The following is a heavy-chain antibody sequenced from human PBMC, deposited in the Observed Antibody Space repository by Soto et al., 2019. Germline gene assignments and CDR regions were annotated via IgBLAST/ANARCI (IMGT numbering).Heavy chain of an antibody. CDR3: AKGRASDCPGCTQDY. CDR1: AFTFSSYA. D-gene: IGHD2-21*02. Sequence: EVQLLESGGGLAQPGGSLRLSCAASAFTFSSYAMSWVRQAPGKGLEWVSAVSGSGDSTYYADSVKGRFTNSRDNSKNTLYLQMNSLRAEDTAVYYCAKGRASDCPGCTQDYWGQGTLFTVSS. V-gene: IGHV3-23*01. CDR2: VSGSGDST. J-gene: IGHJ4*02.